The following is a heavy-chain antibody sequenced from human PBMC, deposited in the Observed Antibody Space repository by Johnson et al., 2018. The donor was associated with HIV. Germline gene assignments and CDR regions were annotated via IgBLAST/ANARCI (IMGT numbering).Heavy chain of an antibody. J-gene: IGHJ3*02. CDR2: ISSSGNPI. CDR3: ARCGAYSSGWYDDAFDI. CDR1: GFTFSNYP. D-gene: IGHD6-19*01. V-gene: IGHV3-48*04. Sequence: VQLVESGGGVVRPGRSLRLSCAASGFTFSNYPMHWVRQAPGKGLEWVSYISSSGNPIYYADSVKGRFTISRDNAKNSLYLQMNSLRTEDTAVYYCARCGAYSSGWYDDAFDIWGQGTMVTVSS.